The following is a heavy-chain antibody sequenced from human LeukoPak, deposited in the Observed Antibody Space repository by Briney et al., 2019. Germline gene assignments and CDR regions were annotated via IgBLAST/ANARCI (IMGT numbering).Heavy chain of an antibody. D-gene: IGHD3-22*01. J-gene: IGHJ4*02. CDR2: IYSGGST. V-gene: IGHV3-53*01. Sequence: GGSLRLSCAASGFTVSSNYMSWVRQAPGKGLEWVSVIYSGGSTYYADSVKGRFTISRDNAKNSLYLQMNSLRAEDTAVYYCAQNFYDSSGLYFDYWGQGTLVTVSS. CDR3: AQNFYDSSGLYFDY. CDR1: GFTVSSNY.